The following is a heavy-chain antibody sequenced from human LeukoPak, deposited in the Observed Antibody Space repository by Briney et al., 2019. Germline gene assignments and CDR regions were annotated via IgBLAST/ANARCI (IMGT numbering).Heavy chain of an antibody. CDR3: AKDGFWSGYSLNY. J-gene: IGHJ4*02. V-gene: IGHV3-23*01. Sequence: GGSLRLSCAASGFTFSSYAMSWVRQAPGKGLEWVSAISGSGGSTYYANSVKGRFTISRDNSKNTLYLQMNSLRAEDTAVYYCAKDGFWSGYSLNYWGQGTLVTVSS. CDR2: ISGSGGST. CDR1: GFTFSSYA. D-gene: IGHD3-3*01.